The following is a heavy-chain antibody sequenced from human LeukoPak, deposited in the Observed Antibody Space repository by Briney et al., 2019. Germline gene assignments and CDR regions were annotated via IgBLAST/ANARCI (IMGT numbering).Heavy chain of an antibody. CDR3: AKVPVFSLTISEVVTDDAFDI. CDR1: GFTFSSYA. CDR2: ISGSGGST. J-gene: IGHJ3*02. V-gene: IGHV3-23*01. Sequence: PRGSLRLSCAASGFTFSSYAMSWVRQAPGKGLEWVSAISGSGGSTYYADSVKGRFTISRDNSKNTLYLQMNSLRAEDTAVYYCAKVPVFSLTISEVVTDDAFDIWGQGTIVTVSS. D-gene: IGHD3-3*01.